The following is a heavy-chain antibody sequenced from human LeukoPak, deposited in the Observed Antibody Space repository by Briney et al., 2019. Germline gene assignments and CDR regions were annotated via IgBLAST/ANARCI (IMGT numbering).Heavy chain of an antibody. V-gene: IGHV1-18*01. CDR3: ARDPLVPKYYIGMDV. Sequence: VATVKVSCKTSGYTFTSYGISWVRQAPGQGLEWVGWISVYNGDSDYAQNLQGRVTLTTDTSTTTAYMELRSLRSDDTAVYYCARDPLVPKYYIGMDVWGQGTTVTVSS. CDR2: ISVYNGDS. D-gene: IGHD2-2*01. CDR1: GYTFTSYG. J-gene: IGHJ6*02.